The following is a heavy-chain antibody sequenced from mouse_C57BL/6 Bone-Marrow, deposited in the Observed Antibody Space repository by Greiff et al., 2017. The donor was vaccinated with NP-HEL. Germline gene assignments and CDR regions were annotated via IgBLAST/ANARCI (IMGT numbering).Heavy chain of an antibody. CDR2: INSDGGST. D-gene: IGHD1-1*01. CDR1: EYEFPSHD. J-gene: IGHJ4*01. V-gene: IGHV5-2*01. CDR3: ARQRLYYGLAMDY. Sequence: VQLQQSGGGLVQPGESLKLSCESNEYEFPSHDMSWVRKTPEKRLELVAAINSDGGSTYYPDTMERRFIISRDNTKKTLYLQMSSLRSEDTALYYCARQRLYYGLAMDYWGQGTSVTVSS.